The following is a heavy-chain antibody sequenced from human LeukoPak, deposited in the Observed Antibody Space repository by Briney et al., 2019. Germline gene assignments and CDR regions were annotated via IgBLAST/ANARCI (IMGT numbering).Heavy chain of an antibody. CDR1: GFTFSSYA. D-gene: IGHD2-2*01. V-gene: IGHV3-23*01. CDR3: AKGRCSRTICSFEN. CDR2: ITDSGGTT. Sequence: GASLRLSCAASGFTFSSYAMNWVRQAPGKGLEWVSTITDSGGTTSYADSVKGRFTISRDNCKTTLYLQMNSLRAEDTALYYCAKGRCSRTICSFENWGQGTLVTVSS. J-gene: IGHJ4*02.